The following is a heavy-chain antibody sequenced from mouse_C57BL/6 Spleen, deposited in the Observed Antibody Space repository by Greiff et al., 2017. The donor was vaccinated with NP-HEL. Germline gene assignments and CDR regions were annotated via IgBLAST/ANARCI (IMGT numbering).Heavy chain of an antibody. CDR3: ARDEGLLLNYFDY. J-gene: IGHJ2*01. CDR1: GFTFSSYA. D-gene: IGHD2-1*01. V-gene: IGHV5-4*01. CDR2: ISDGGSYT. Sequence: EVKLQQSGGGLVKPGGSLKLSCAASGFTFSSYAMSWVRQTPEKRLEWVATISDGGSYTYYPDNVKGRFTISRDNAKNNLYLQMSHLKSEDTAMYYCARDEGLLLNYFDYWGQGTTLTVSS.